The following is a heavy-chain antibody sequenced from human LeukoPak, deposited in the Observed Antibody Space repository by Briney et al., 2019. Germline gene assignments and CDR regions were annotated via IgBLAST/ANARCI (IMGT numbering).Heavy chain of an antibody. D-gene: IGHD3-10*01. CDR1: GYTFTSYY. CDR3: ARGWFGEQHWDWFDP. V-gene: IGHV1-2*02. CDR2: INPNSGGT. Sequence: ASVKVSCKASGYTFTSYYMHWVRQAPGQGLEWMGWINPNSGGTNYAQKFQGRVTMTRDTSISTAYMELSRLRSDDTAVYYCARGWFGEQHWDWFDPWGQGTLVTVSS. J-gene: IGHJ5*02.